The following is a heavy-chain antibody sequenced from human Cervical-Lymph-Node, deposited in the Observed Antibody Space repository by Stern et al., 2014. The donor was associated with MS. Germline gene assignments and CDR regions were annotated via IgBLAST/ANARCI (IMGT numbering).Heavy chain of an antibody. CDR2: IDSSSVYI. J-gene: IGHJ1*01. V-gene: IGHV3-21*01. D-gene: IGHD2-15*01. CDR1: GFAFSSYS. CDR3: ARGDRGPATLLFFQH. Sequence: EVQLVESGGGLVQPGGSLRLSCAASGFAFSSYSMNWVRQAPGKGLEWDSSIDSSSVYINYADSLKGRFTISRDNAKNSLFLQMDSLRAEDTAVYYCARGDRGPATLLFFQHWGQGTLLTVSS.